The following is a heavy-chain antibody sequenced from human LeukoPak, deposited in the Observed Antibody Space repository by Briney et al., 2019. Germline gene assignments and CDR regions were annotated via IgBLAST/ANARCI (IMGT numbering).Heavy chain of an antibody. J-gene: IGHJ3*02. CDR2: VNRDGNEK. CDR1: GFTFNKYW. D-gene: IGHD2/OR15-2a*01. CDR3: VRDDGNRTGSTYYDAFDI. V-gene: IGHV3-7*03. Sequence: PGGSLRLSCVASGFTFNKYWMIWVRQAPGKGLEWVANVNRDGNEKHYVDSVEGRFAISRDNAKNSPYLQMNSLRNEDTAVYYCVRDDGNRTGSTYYDAFDIWGQGTLITVSS.